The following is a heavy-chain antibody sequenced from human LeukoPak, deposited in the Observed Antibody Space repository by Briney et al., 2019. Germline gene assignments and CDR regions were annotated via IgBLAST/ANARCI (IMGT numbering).Heavy chain of an antibody. V-gene: IGHV1-2*02. D-gene: IGHD3-3*01. J-gene: IGHJ4*02. CDR2: INPNSGGT. Sequence: ASVKVYCKASGYTFTGYYMHWVRQAPGQGLEWMGWINPNSGGTNYAQKFQGRVTMTRDTSISTAYMELSRLRSDDTAVYYCARDLHRITIFGVAQNFDYWGQGTLVTVSS. CDR3: ARDLHRITIFGVAQNFDY. CDR1: GYTFTGYY.